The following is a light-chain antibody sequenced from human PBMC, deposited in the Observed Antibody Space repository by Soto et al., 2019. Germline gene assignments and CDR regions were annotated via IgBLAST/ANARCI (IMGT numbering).Light chain of an antibody. Sequence: QSALTQPASVSGSPGQSIAMSCTGTSSVVGTHNFVSWYQQHPGKAPKLIIYDVSNRPSGVSDRFFGSKSGNTASLTISGLQAEDDADYYCSSFTTTNTYVFGTGTKVTVL. J-gene: IGLJ1*01. V-gene: IGLV2-14*03. CDR3: SSFTTTNTYV. CDR1: SSVVGTHNF. CDR2: DVS.